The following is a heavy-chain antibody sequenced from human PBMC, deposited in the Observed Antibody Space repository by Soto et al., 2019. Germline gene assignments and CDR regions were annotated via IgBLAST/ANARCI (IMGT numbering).Heavy chain of an antibody. CDR3: AHRDMGRANEAFDI. V-gene: IGHV2-5*02. Sequence: QITLKESGPPLVKPTQTLTLTCTFSGFSLSTIGVGVGWIRQPPGKALEWLTLIYWDDDKRYRPSLKNRLTISKDTSKHPVVLTMTNMDPVDTATYYCAHRDMGRANEAFDIWGQGTMVTVSS. D-gene: IGHD3-10*01. CDR1: GFSLSTIGVG. J-gene: IGHJ3*02. CDR2: IYWDDDK.